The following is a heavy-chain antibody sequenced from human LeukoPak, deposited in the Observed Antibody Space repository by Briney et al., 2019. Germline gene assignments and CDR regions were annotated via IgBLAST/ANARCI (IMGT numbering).Heavy chain of an antibody. CDR3: ARVEYNWNYPFDY. CDR2: IYYSGST. Sequence: PSETLSLTCTVSGGSISSSSYYWGWIRQPPGKGLEWIGSIYYSGSTYYNPSLKSRVTISVDTSKNQFSLKLSSVTAADTPVYYCARVEYNWNYPFDYWGQGTLVTVSS. D-gene: IGHD1-7*01. CDR1: GGSISSSSYY. V-gene: IGHV4-39*07. J-gene: IGHJ4*02.